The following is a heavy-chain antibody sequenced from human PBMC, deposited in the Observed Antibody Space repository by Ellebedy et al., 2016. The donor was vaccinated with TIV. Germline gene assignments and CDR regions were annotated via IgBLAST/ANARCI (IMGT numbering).Heavy chain of an antibody. J-gene: IGHJ6*02. Sequence: SETLSLXCAVYGGSFSGYYWSWIRQPPGKGLEWIGEINHSGSTNYNPSLKSRVTISVDTSKNQFSLKLSSVTAADTAVYYCARLVGAKYYYYYGMDVWGQGTTVTVSS. CDR1: GGSFSGYY. D-gene: IGHD1-26*01. CDR2: INHSGST. CDR3: ARLVGAKYYYYYGMDV. V-gene: IGHV4-34*01.